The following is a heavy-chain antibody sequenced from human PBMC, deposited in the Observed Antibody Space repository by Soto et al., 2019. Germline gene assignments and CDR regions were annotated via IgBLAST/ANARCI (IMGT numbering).Heavy chain of an antibody. D-gene: IGHD3-9*01. CDR3: ARDFPVLRYFDWPGYFDY. J-gene: IGHJ4*02. Sequence: GGSLRLSCAASGFTFSDYYMSWIRQAPGKGLEWVSYISSSGSTIYYADSAKGRFTISRDNAKNSLYLQMNSLRAEDTAVYYCARDFPVLRYFDWPGYFDYWGQGTLVTVSS. CDR1: GFTFSDYY. CDR2: ISSSGSTI. V-gene: IGHV3-11*01.